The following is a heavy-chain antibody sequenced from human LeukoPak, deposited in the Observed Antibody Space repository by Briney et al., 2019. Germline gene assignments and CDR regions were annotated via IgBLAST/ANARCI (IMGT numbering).Heavy chain of an antibody. CDR2: MNPNSGNT. Sequence: ASVKVSCKASGYTFTSYDINWVRQATGQGLEWMGWMNPNSGNTGYAQKFQGRVTMTRNTSMSTAYMELSSLRSEDTAVYYCARGPITIFGVVIDYWGQGTLVTVSS. V-gene: IGHV1-8*01. J-gene: IGHJ4*02. CDR3: ARGPITIFGVVIDY. D-gene: IGHD3-3*01. CDR1: GYTFTSYD.